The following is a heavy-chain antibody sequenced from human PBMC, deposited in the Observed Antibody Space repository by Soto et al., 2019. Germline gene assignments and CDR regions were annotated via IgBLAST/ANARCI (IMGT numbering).Heavy chain of an antibody. D-gene: IGHD3-16*01. V-gene: IGHV5-51*01. CDR2: VYPSDSDV. J-gene: IGHJ4*02. CDR3: TKGATRPFDF. CDR1: GYRFSSSL. Sequence: RGESLKISFQGTGYRFSSSLICWVRQKPVKGLEWLGNVYPSDSDVRYSPAFEGQVTISADNSINTAYLQLLNLKASDTAIYYCTKGATRPFDFWGQGIRVTVSS.